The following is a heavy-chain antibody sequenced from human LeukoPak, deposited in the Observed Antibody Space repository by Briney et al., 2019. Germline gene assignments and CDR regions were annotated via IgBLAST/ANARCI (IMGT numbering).Heavy chain of an antibody. J-gene: IGHJ3*01. D-gene: IGHD1-26*01. CDR1: GYTFTSYY. Sequence: ASVKVSCKASGYTFTSYYMRWVRQAPGQGLEWMGIINPSGGSTSYAQKFQGRVTMTRDMSTSTVYMELRTLRSDDTAVYYCARGGRWELPRPYAFDVWGQGTVVTVSS. CDR2: INPSGGST. V-gene: IGHV1-46*01. CDR3: ARGGRWELPRPYAFDV.